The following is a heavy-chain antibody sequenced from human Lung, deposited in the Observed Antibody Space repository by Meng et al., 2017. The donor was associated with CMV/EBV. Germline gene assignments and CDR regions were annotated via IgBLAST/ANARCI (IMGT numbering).Heavy chain of an antibody. CDR2: IHPHRGDT. D-gene: IGHD7-27*01. Sequence: SVXVSCKASGYTFTAHYFHWVRQAPGQGLEWMGWIHPHRGDTSYAQQFQGRVTLTRDTSINTGYMELTRLTSDDTAVYYCARDNNWGPDYWGQGTLVTVSS. J-gene: IGHJ4*02. V-gene: IGHV1-2*02. CDR1: GYTFTAHY. CDR3: ARDNNWGPDY.